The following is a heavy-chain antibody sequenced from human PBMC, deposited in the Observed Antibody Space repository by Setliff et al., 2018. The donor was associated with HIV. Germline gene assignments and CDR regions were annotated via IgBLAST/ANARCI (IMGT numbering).Heavy chain of an antibody. CDR1: GFTFSLYS. Sequence: GGSLRLSCAGSGFTFSLYSMNWVRQAPGKGLEWVSFISGSGGVTYYVDSVKGRFTISRDNAKNSLYLQMNSLRAEDTAVYYCARAPRGSYFDYWGQGTLVTVSS. D-gene: IGHD3-10*01. CDR2: ISGSGGVT. V-gene: IGHV3-21*01. J-gene: IGHJ4*02. CDR3: ARAPRGSYFDY.